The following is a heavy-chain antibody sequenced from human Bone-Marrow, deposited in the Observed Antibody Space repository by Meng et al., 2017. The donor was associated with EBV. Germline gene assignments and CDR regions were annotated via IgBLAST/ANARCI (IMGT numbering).Heavy chain of an antibody. CDR1: GFSVTKFG. CDR2: INGNEIA. D-gene: IGHD3-3*01. Sequence: RLVGAGGAMVEPGGSLRLSCLASGFSVTKFGMSWVRQAPGKGLEWVSGINGNEIAFYADSVKGRFIISRDTSKNMLFLQMSSLRVEDTAVYYCAKDGRHWSNWFDPWGLGTLVTVSS. J-gene: IGHJ5*02. V-gene: IGHV3-23*04. CDR3: AKDGRHWSNWFDP.